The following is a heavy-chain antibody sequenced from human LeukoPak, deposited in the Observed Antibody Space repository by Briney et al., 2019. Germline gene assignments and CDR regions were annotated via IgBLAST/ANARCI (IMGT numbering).Heavy chain of an antibody. Sequence: GTLSLTCAVSGASISSGDWWSWVRQAPGKGLEWVANIKQDGSEKYYVDSVKGRFTISRDNAKNSLYLQMNSLRAEDTAVYYCAREAEVWGAAAGNVDFDYWGQGTLVTVSS. D-gene: IGHD6-13*01. V-gene: IGHV3-7*01. J-gene: IGHJ4*02. CDR3: AREAEVWGAAAGNVDFDY. CDR2: IKQDGSEK. CDR1: GASISSGDW.